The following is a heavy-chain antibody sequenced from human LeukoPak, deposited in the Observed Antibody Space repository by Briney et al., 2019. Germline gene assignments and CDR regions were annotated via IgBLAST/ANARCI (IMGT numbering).Heavy chain of an antibody. CDR2: IYHTGST. CDR1: GGSLSNYY. D-gene: IGHD1-1*01. J-gene: IGHJ4*02. V-gene: IGHV4-59*01. Sequence: SETLSLTCTVSGGSLSNYYWAWIRQPPGKGLEWIGFIYHTGSTNYNPSLKSRVTISVDTSKNQFSLKLTSVNAADTAVYSCARITEWNDFDYWGQGILVTVSS. CDR3: ARITEWNDFDY.